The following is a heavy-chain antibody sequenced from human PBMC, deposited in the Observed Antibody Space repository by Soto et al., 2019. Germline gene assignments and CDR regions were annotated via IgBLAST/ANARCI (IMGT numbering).Heavy chain of an antibody. V-gene: IGHV1-18*04. CDR2: ISAYNGNT. CDR3: ARVISYVWFDP. D-gene: IGHD3-16*01. CDR1: GCTFTRSG. J-gene: IGHJ5*02. Sequence: ASVTVAFRGSGCTFTRSGISWVRQAPGQGLEWMGWISAYNGNTNYAQKLQGRVTMTTDTSTSTAYMELRSLRSDDTAVYYCARVISYVWFDPWGQGSLVTVSS.